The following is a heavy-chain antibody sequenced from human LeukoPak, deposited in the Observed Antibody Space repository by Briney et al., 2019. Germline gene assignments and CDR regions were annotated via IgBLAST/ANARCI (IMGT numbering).Heavy chain of an antibody. CDR3: ARTLIAAAPFDC. Sequence: ASVKVSCKASGYTFTGYYMHWVRQAPGQGLEWMGWINPNSGGTNYAQKFQGRVTMTRDTSISTAYMELSRLRSDDTAVYYCARTLIAAAPFDCWGQGTLVTVSS. CDR2: INPNSGGT. D-gene: IGHD6-13*01. CDR1: GYTFTGYY. V-gene: IGHV1-2*02. J-gene: IGHJ4*02.